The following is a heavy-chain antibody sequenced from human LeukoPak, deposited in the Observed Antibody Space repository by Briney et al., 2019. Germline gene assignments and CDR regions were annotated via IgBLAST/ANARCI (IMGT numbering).Heavy chain of an antibody. D-gene: IGHD3-22*01. CDR1: GGSISGSDYY. V-gene: IGHV4-39*07. Sequence: SETLSLTCTVSGGSISGSDYYWSWIRQPPGKGLEWIGEINHSGSTNYNPSLKSRVTISVDTSKNQFSLKLSSVTAADTAVYYCARGRRIVVVIPFDYWGQGTLVTVSS. J-gene: IGHJ4*02. CDR3: ARGRRIVVVIPFDY. CDR2: INHSGST.